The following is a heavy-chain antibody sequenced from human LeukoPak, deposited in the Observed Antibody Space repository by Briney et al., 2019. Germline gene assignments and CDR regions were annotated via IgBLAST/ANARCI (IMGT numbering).Heavy chain of an antibody. J-gene: IGHJ4*02. D-gene: IGHD5-18*01. V-gene: IGHV3-11*01. CDR3: AREFSYGTD. CDR1: GFAFSDYY. CDR2: IDRSGNTK. Sequence: SLRLSCAASGFAFSDYYMSWIRQAPGQGLEWIPYIDRSGNTKYYADSVKGRLTISRDNAKNSLLLQVNSLRAEDTAVYYCAREFSYGTDWGQGTLVIVSS.